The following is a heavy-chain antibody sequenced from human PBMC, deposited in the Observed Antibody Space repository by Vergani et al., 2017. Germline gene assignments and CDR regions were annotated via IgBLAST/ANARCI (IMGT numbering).Heavy chain of an antibody. J-gene: IGHJ4*02. D-gene: IGHD6-19*01. V-gene: IGHV3-30*02. Sequence: QVQLVESGGGVVQPGRSLRLSCAASGFTFSSYGMHWVRQAPGKGLEWVAFIRYDGSNKYYADSVKGRFTISRDNSKNTLYLQMNSLRAEDTAVYYCAKGLAVAGAKGDYWGQGPLVTVSS. CDR1: GFTFSSYG. CDR2: IRYDGSNK. CDR3: AKGLAVAGAKGDY.